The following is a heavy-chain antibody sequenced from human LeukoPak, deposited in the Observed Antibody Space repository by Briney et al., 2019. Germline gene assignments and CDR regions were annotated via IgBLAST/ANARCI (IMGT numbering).Heavy chain of an antibody. CDR2: ISSRSTYI. V-gene: IGHV3-21*01. D-gene: IGHD2-15*01. CDR1: GFTFSSYS. Sequence: GGSLRLSCAASGFTFSSYSMNWVRQAPGKGLELVSSISSRSTYIYYADSVKGRFTISRDNSKNTLYLQMNSLRAEDTAVYYCARGYCSGGSCYEVDYWGQGTLVTVSS. CDR3: ARGYCSGGSCYEVDY. J-gene: IGHJ4*02.